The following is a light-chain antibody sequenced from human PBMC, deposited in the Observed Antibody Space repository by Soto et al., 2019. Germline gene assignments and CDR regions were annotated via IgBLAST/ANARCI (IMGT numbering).Light chain of an antibody. J-gene: IGLJ2*01. Sequence: QSALTQPASVSGSPGQSITVYCTGTSGDIGTYNYVSWYQQHPDKAPKLIIYDVSNRPSGVSNRFSGSKSGNTASLTISGLQAEDEAHYYCSSYTSSNTAIFGGGTKLTVL. CDR2: DVS. V-gene: IGLV2-14*03. CDR1: SGDIGTYNY. CDR3: SSYTSSNTAI.